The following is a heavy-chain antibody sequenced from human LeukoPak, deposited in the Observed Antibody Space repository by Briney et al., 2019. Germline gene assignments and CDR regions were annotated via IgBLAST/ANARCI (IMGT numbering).Heavy chain of an antibody. CDR3: AKYQSIISPTYYYYGMDV. CDR2: ISGSGGNT. J-gene: IGHJ6*02. Sequence: PGGSLRLSCAVSGITLSNYGMSWVRQAPGKGLEWVSGISGSGGNTYYADSVKGRFTISRDNSKNTLYLQMNSLRAEDTAVYYCAKYQSIISPTYYYYGMDVWGQGTTVTVSS. V-gene: IGHV3-23*01. D-gene: IGHD1-14*01. CDR1: GITLSNYG.